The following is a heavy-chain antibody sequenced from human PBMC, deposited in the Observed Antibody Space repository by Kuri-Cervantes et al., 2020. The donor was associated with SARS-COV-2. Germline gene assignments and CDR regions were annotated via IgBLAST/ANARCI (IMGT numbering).Heavy chain of an antibody. CDR1: GGSISSYY. D-gene: IGHD3-3*01. J-gene: IGHJ4*02. V-gene: IGHV4-59*01. CDR3: ARVVVWSGYYFDY. Sequence: SETLSLTCTVSGGSISSYYWSWIRQPPGKGLEWIGYIYYSGSTNYNPSLKSRVTISVDTSKNQFSLKLSSVTAADTAVYYWARVVVWSGYYFDYWGQGTLVTVSS. CDR2: IYYSGST.